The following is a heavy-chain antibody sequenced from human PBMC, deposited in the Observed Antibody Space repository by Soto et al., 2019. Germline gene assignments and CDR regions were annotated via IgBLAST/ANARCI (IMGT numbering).Heavy chain of an antibody. CDR2: IKSKTDGGTT. Sequence: PGGSLRLSCAASGFTFSNAWMSWVRQAPGKGLEWVGRIKSKTDGGTTDYAAPVKGRFTISRDDSKNTLYLQMNSLKTEDTAVYYCATGFLGLCTGGNCPLDSWGQGSLVTVSS. CDR3: ATGFLGLCTGGNCPLDS. CDR1: GFTFSNAW. J-gene: IGHJ4*02. D-gene: IGHD2-15*01. V-gene: IGHV3-15*01.